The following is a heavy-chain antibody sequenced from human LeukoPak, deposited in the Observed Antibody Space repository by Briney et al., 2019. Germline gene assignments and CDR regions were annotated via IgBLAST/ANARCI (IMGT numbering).Heavy chain of an antibody. CDR2: VYTAGST. CDR1: GRSISSGSYY. V-gene: IGHV4-61*02. Sequence: SQTLSLTCTVSGRSISSGSYYWSWIRQPAGTGLEWVGRVYTAGSTTYNPSLKSRVTISIDTSKNQFSLKLSSVTAADTAVYYCARDPRWVIDAFDIWGQGTMVTVSS. D-gene: IGHD2-21*01. CDR3: ARDPRWVIDAFDI. J-gene: IGHJ3*02.